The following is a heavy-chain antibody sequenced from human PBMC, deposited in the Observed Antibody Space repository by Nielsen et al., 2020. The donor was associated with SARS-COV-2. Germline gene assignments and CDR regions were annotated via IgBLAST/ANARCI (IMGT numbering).Heavy chain of an antibody. Sequence: SCSASGFTFSNFGMHWVRQAPGKGLEWVSYIQYDGGDKYYADSVKGRFTISREQSKNTVYLQMDSLRLDDTAVYYCVRDLFRGVDFYYYGMDVWGRGTTVTVSS. D-gene: IGHD3-10*01. CDR3: VRDLFRGVDFYYYGMDV. J-gene: IGHJ6*02. V-gene: IGHV3-30*02. CDR1: GFTFSNFG. CDR2: IQYDGGDK.